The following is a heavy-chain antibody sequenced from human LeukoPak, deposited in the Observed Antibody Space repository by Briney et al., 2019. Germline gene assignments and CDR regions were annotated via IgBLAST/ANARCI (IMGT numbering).Heavy chain of an antibody. CDR1: GGSFSGYY. CDR3: ASWSLGTPNNWFDP. V-gene: IGHV4-34*01. D-gene: IGHD1-1*01. CDR2: INHSGST. J-gene: IGHJ5*02. Sequence: SETLSLTCAVYGGSFSGYYWSWIRQPPGKWLEWIGEINHSGSTNYNPSLKSRVTISVDTSKNQFSLKLSSVTAADTAVYYCASWSLGTPNNWFDPWGQGTLVTVSS.